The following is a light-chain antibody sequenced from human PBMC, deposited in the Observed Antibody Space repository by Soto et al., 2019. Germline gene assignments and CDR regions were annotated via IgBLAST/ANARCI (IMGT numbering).Light chain of an antibody. CDR2: GAS. Sequence: EIVLTQSPGTLSLSAGERATLSCRASQSVSSSYLAWYQQKPGQAPRLLIYGASNLETGVPSRFSGSGSGTDFTFTISSLQPEDIATYYCQQYDNLPITFGQGTRLEIK. J-gene: IGKJ5*01. V-gene: IGKV3-20*01. CDR3: QQYDNLPIT. CDR1: QSVSSSY.